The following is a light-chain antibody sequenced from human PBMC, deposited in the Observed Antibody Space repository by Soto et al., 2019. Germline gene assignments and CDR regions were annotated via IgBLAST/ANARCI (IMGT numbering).Light chain of an antibody. J-gene: IGKJ1*01. CDR1: QSVGTT. V-gene: IGKV3-20*01. CDR2: GAS. CDR3: QQYGSSSWT. Sequence: EIVMTQSPATLSLSPGEGATLSCRASQSVGTTLAWYQQKPGQAPRLLIFGASTRATGIPDRFSGSGSGTDFTLTISRLEPEDFAVYYCQQYGSSSWTFGQGTKVDI.